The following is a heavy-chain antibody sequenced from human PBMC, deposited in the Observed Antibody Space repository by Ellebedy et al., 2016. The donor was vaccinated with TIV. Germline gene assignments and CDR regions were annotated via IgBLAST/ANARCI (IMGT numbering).Heavy chain of an antibody. CDR2: IYPTDSNT. V-gene: IGHV5-51*01. Sequence: GESLKISXRGSGYSFTSYWIGWVRQMPGKGLEWLGIIYPTDSNTKYSPSFQGQVTISADKSISTAYLQWSSLKASDTAMYYCTRRYCSSTSCYTEFDYWGQGTLVTVSS. CDR1: GYSFTSYW. J-gene: IGHJ4*02. CDR3: TRRYCSSTSCYTEFDY. D-gene: IGHD2-2*02.